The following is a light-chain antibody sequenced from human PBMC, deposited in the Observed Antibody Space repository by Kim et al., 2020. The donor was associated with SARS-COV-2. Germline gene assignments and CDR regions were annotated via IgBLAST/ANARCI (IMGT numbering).Light chain of an antibody. J-gene: IGKJ1*01. CDR3: KHRST. V-gene: IGKV3-20*01. CDR1: QTVASSY. CDR2: STA. Sequence: EIVLTQSPGTLSLSPGERATLSCRASQTVASSYLAWYQQHPGQPPRLLIYSTATRATGIPDRFSGSGSGTDFTLTITSLEPEDFVVYYCKHRSTFGQGTKVDIK.